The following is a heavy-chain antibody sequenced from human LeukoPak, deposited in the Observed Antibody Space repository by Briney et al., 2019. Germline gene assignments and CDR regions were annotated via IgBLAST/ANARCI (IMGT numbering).Heavy chain of an antibody. J-gene: IGHJ4*02. CDR3: ARHLARKKWAIDY. V-gene: IGHV4-39*01. CDR2: IYYSGST. D-gene: IGHD1-26*01. Sequence: SETLSLTCSVSGDSISSSNYYWGWIRQPPGKGLEWIGSIYYSGSTYYNPSLKSRVTISVDTSKNQFSLKLSSVTAADTAVYYCARHLARKKWAIDYWGQGTLVTVSS. CDR1: GDSISSSNYY.